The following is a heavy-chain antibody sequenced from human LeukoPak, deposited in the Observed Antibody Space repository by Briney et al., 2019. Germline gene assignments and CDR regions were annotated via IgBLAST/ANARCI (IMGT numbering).Heavy chain of an antibody. V-gene: IGHV3-23*01. D-gene: IGHD6-6*01. CDR1: GFTFDSYA. CDR3: AKDLREYTSSPRNAFHI. J-gene: IGHJ3*02. CDR2: VSGSGGST. Sequence: GGSLRLSCAASGFTFDSYAMSWVRLAPGKGLEWVSVVSGSGGSTEYADSVKGRFTISRDNSKNALYLQMKSLIVEDTAVYYCAKDLREYTSSPRNAFHIRGQGTMVTVSS.